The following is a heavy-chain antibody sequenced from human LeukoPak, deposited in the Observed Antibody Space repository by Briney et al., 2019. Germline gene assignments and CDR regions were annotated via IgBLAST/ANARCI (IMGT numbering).Heavy chain of an antibody. CDR2: ICTRGSPI. CDR1: GFTFSSYE. Sequence: GGSLRLSCAACGFTFSSYELNWVRQAPGKGLEWVSYICTRGSPIFYADSVKGPFTISRDNAKNSLYLQVSSLRAEDTAIYYCARDSGSGWTPGESAFDIWGQGTMVTVSS. V-gene: IGHV3-48*03. CDR3: ARDSGSGWTPGESAFDI. D-gene: IGHD6-19*01. J-gene: IGHJ3*02.